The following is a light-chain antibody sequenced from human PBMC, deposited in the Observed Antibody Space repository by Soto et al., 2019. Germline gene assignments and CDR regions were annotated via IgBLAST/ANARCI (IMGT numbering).Light chain of an antibody. CDR1: QSVSSTY. CDR2: GAS. V-gene: IGKV3-20*01. J-gene: IGKJ2*01. Sequence: EIVLTQSPGTLSLSPGERATLSCRASQSVSSTYLAWYQQRPGQAPRILIYGASSRATGIPARFSGSGSGTDFTLIISRLEPEDFAAYYCQHYGTSPPLYTFGQGTKLEI. CDR3: QHYGTSPPLYT.